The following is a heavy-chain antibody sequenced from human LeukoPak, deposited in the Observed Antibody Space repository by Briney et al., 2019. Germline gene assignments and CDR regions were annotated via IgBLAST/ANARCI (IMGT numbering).Heavy chain of an antibody. Sequence: SETLSLTCTVSGGSISSSSYYWGWIRQPPGKGLEWIGSIYYSGSTYYNPSLKSRVTISVDTSKNQFSLKLSFVTAADTAVYYCARDLAHYDFWSGYYKDNWFDPWGQGTLVTVSS. CDR1: GGSISSSSYY. CDR2: IYYSGST. D-gene: IGHD3-3*01. V-gene: IGHV4-39*07. J-gene: IGHJ5*02. CDR3: ARDLAHYDFWSGYYKDNWFDP.